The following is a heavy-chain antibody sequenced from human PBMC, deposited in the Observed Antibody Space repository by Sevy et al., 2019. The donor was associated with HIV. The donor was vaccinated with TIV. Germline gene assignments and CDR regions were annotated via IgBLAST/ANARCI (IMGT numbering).Heavy chain of an antibody. Sequence: SETLSLTCSVAGVSLTGADYYWSWVRQAPGKGLEWIAYYFHSGPFYYSPTLKSRLSISVDTTKNQFSLKLTSVTAADSAVYYCARSENVDSAAFDYWGQGAPVTVSS. V-gene: IGHV4-30-4*01. CDR3: ARSENVDSAAFDY. D-gene: IGHD5-18*01. J-gene: IGHJ4*02. CDR2: YFHSGPF. CDR1: GVSLTGADYY.